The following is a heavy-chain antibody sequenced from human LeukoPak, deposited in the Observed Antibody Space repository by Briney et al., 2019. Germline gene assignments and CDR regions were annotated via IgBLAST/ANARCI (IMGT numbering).Heavy chain of an antibody. CDR2: VYYSGST. J-gene: IGHJ4*02. D-gene: IGHD3-22*01. V-gene: IGHV4-39*01. Sequence: SETLSLTCTVSGDSISRSNYYWGWIRQPPGKGLEWIGSVYYSGSTYYNPSLKSRVTISVDKSKNQFSLKLTSVTAADTAVYYCARHHQGISMIVVVIDYWGQGTLVTVSS. CDR1: GDSISRSNYY. CDR3: ARHHQGISMIVVVIDY.